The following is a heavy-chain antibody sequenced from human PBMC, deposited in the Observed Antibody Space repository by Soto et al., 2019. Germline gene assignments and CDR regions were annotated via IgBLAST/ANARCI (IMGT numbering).Heavy chain of an antibody. CDR2: INAGNGNT. CDR3: ARNTATSYD. V-gene: IGHV1-3*01. D-gene: IGHD3-3*01. Sequence: QVQLVQSGSEVKKPGASVKVSCKASGYTFTSYAMHRVRQAPGQRLEWMGGINAGNGNTKYSQKFQPRVTITRVPPASQATMELSRRSSEDPAVNYRARNTATSYDGGQGTTVTVS. CDR1: GYTFTSYA. J-gene: IGHJ6*02.